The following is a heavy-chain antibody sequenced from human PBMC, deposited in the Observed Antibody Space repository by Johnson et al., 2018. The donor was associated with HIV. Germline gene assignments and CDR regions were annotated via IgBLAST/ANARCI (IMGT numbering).Heavy chain of an antibody. D-gene: IGHD6-6*01. CDR2: TNSDGSST. J-gene: IGHJ3*02. Sequence: MLLVESGGGVVRPGGSLRLSCAASGLIFSRSWIHWVRQAPGKGLVWVSRTNSDGSSTNYADSVKGRFTISRDKAKNTLYLQMNSLRAEDTTVYYCAKDRGAARAFDAFDIWGQGTMVTVSS. CDR3: AKDRGAARAFDAFDI. CDR1: GLIFSRSW. V-gene: IGHV3-74*01.